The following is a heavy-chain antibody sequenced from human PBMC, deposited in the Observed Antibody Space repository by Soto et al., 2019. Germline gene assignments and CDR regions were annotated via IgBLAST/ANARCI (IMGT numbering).Heavy chain of an antibody. CDR2: ISAYNGNT. CDR3: ARDRLGSSGYYLDAFDV. V-gene: IGHV1-18*01. J-gene: IGHJ3*01. CDR1: GYTFTSYG. D-gene: IGHD3-22*01. Sequence: ASVKVSCKASGYTFTSYGISWVRQAPGQGLEWMGWISAYNGNTNYAQKLQGRVTMTTDTSTSTAYMELRSLRSDDTAVYYCARDRLGSSGYYLDAFDVWGQGTLVTVSS.